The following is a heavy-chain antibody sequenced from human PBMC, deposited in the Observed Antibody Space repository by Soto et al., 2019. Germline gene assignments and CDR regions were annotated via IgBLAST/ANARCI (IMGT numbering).Heavy chain of an antibody. V-gene: IGHV1-2*02. J-gene: IGHJ6*02. D-gene: IGHD2-2*01. Sequence: QVPLVQSGAEVKTPGASVRVSCKASGYTFTGYYIHWVREAPGQGLEWMGWINPQTGGTSYAQKFQGRVTLSRDTSFNTAYLELSRLRFDDAAVYFCARERYQVISDGMDVWGQGTTVTVSS. CDR1: GYTFTGYY. CDR2: INPQTGGT. CDR3: ARERYQVISDGMDV.